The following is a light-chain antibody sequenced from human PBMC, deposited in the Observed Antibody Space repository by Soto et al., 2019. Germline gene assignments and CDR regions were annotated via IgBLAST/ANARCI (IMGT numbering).Light chain of an antibody. CDR3: HQYQSYS. V-gene: IGKV1-5*01. CDR1: QSISNL. CDR2: HAS. J-gene: IGKJ1*01. Sequence: DIQMTQSPSTLPSSVGDRLTISCLASQSISNLLAWYQQKPGTAPKLLIYHASNLESGVPSRFSGSGSGTDFTLTISSLQPDDFATYYCHQYQSYSFGQGTKVDIK.